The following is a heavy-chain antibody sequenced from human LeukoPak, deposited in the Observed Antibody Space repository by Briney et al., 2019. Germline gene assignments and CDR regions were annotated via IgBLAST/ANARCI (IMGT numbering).Heavy chain of an antibody. J-gene: IGHJ4*02. CDR2: IYYSGST. V-gene: IGHV4-39*07. CDR1: GGSISSSGYY. D-gene: IGHD3-3*02. Sequence: SETLSLTCTVSGGSISSSGYYWGWIRQPPGKGLEWIGSIYYSGSTYYNPSLKSRVTISVDTSKNQFSLKLSSVTAADTAVYYCARQLAGLAPPGFIDSWGQGTLVTVSS. CDR3: ARQLAGLAPPGFIDS.